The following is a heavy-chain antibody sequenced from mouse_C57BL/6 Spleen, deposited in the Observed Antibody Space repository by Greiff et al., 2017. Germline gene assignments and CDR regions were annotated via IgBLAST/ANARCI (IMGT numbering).Heavy chain of an antibody. CDR1: GYTFTSYW. D-gene: IGHD1-1*01. V-gene: IGHV1-69*01. J-gene: IGHJ1*03. CDR3: ARCITSPDWYFDV. Sequence: VQLQQPGAELVMPGASVKLSCKASGYTFTSYWMPWVKQRPGQGLEWIGEIDPSDSYTNYNQKFKGKSTLTVDKSSSTAYMQLSSLTSEDSAVYYCARCITSPDWYFDVWGTGTTVTVSS. CDR2: IDPSDSYT.